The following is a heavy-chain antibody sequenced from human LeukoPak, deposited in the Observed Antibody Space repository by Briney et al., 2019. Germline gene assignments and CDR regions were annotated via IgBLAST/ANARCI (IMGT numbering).Heavy chain of an antibody. V-gene: IGHV4-34*01. Sequence: KPSETLSLTCAVYGGSFSGYYWSWIRQPPGKGLEWIGEINHSGSTNYNPSLKSRVTISVDTSKNQFSLKLSSVTAADTAVYYYQGVVVAATTSGYFDYWGQGTLVTVSS. CDR2: INHSGST. J-gene: IGHJ4*02. D-gene: IGHD2-15*01. CDR3: QGVVVAATTSGYFDY. CDR1: GGSFSGYY.